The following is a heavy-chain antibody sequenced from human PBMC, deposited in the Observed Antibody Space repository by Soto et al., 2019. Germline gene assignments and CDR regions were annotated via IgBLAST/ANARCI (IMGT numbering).Heavy chain of an antibody. J-gene: IGHJ4*02. CDR3: ARHAAYDSVWGKSDGSDD. CDR2: MYYSGAT. Sequence: SETLSLTCTVSGGSISSNSYYWDWIRQPPGKGLEWIGSMYYSGATYHNPSLQSRVTISVDTSKNQFSLHLSSVTAADTAVYYCARHAAYDSVWGKSDGSDDWGQGTLVTVSS. D-gene: IGHD3-16*01. CDR1: GGSISSNSYY. V-gene: IGHV4-39*01.